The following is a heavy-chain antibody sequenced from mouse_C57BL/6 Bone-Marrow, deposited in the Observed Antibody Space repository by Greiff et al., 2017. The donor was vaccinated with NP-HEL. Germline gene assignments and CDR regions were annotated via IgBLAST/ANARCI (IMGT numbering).Heavy chain of an antibody. CDR3: ARNERWLLLYWYFDV. CDR1: GYTFTDYY. CDR2: INPNNGGT. Sequence: VQLQQSGPELVKPGASVKISCKASGYTFTDYYMNWVKQSHGKSLEWIGDINPNNGGTSYNQKFKGKATLTVDKSSSTAYMELRSLTSEDSAFYYCARNERWLLLYWYFDVWGTGTTVTVSS. D-gene: IGHD2-3*01. V-gene: IGHV1-26*01. J-gene: IGHJ1*03.